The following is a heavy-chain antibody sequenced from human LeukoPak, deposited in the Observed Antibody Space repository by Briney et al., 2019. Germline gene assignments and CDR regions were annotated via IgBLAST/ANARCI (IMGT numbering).Heavy chain of an antibody. CDR2: IYYSGST. CDR3: ARVRQQLTRGPLSDP. CDR1: GGAISSYY. D-gene: IGHD6-13*01. J-gene: IGHJ5*02. V-gene: IGHV4-59*01. Sequence: PSETLSLTCTVSGGAISSYYWSWIRQPPGKGLEWIGYIYYSGSTNYNPSLKSRVTISVDTSKNQFSLKLSSVTAADTAVYYCARVRQQLTRGPLSDPWGQGTLVTVSS.